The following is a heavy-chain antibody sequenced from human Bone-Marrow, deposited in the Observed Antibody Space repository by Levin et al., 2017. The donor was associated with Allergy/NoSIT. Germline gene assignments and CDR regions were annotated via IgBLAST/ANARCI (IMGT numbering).Heavy chain of an antibody. J-gene: IGHJ4*02. CDR2: IKPDGSER. CDR1: GFTFSSYW. Sequence: GGSLRLSCAASGFTFSSYWVTWVRQAPGKGLEWVANIKPDGSERSYVDSVKGRFTISRDNARNSLYLQMNSLRVEDTAVYYCAREDYRSFDFWGQGTLVTVSS. CDR3: AREDYRSFDF. V-gene: IGHV3-7*01. D-gene: IGHD3-16*01.